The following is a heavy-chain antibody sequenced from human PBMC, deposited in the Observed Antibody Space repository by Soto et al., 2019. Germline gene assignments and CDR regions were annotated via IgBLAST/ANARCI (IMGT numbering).Heavy chain of an antibody. J-gene: IGHJ4*02. D-gene: IGHD3-10*01. CDR3: VRVRGGGTYHFDY. CDR1: GFTFSDHY. V-gene: IGHV3-72*01. CDR2: TRNKARSYTT. Sequence: EVQLVESGGDLVQPGGSLRLSCAASGFTFSDHYMDWVRQAPGKGLEWVGRTRNKARSYTTEYAASVNGRFTISRDDSKNSLYLQMNSLTADDTAVYYCVRVRGGGTYHFDYWGQGTLVTVSS.